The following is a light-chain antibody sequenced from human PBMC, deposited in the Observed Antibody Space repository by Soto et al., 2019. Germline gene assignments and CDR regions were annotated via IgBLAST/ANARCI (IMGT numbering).Light chain of an antibody. CDR1: QSFNTW. CDR3: QQYNSFPWT. Sequence: DIQMTQSPSTLSASVGYRFTITCRASQSFNTWLAWYQQKPGKAPNLLIYKASSLASGVPSRFSGSGSGTEFTLTISSLQPDDLATYYCQQYNSFPWTFGQGTKVDIK. V-gene: IGKV1-5*03. J-gene: IGKJ1*01. CDR2: KAS.